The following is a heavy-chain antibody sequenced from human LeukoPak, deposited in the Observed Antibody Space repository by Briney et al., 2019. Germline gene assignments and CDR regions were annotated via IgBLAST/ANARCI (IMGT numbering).Heavy chain of an antibody. CDR3: AREGGFLQYQLHLSAPDY. V-gene: IGHV3-23*01. CDR2: VSGNGGTT. D-gene: IGHD2-2*01. CDR1: GFTFTSYA. Sequence: GGSLRLSCAASGFTFTSYAMSWVRQTPGQGLEWVSTVSGNGGTTYYADSVKGRFTTSRDNSKNTLYLQMNSLRAEDTAVYYCAREGGFLQYQLHLSAPDYWGQGTLVTVSS. J-gene: IGHJ4*02.